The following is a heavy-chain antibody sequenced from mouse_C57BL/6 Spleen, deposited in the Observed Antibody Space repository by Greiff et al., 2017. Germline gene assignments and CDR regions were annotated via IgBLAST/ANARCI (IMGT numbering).Heavy chain of an antibody. CDR2: IDPNSGGT. CDR3: ARSGFTTVVATNYFDY. V-gene: IGHV1-72*01. J-gene: IGHJ2*01. D-gene: IGHD1-1*01. CDR1: GYTFTSYW. Sequence: QVQLQQPGAELVKPGASVKLSCKASGYTFTSYWMHWVKQRPGRGLEWIGRIDPNSGGTKYNEKFKSKATLTVDKPSSTAYMQLSSLTSEDSAVXYCARSGFTTVVATNYFDYWGQGTTLTVSS.